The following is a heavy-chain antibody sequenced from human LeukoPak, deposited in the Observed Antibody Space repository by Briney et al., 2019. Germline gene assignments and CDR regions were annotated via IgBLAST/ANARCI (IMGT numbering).Heavy chain of an antibody. CDR1: GFTFSSYA. CDR2: IKQDGSEK. CDR3: ARDTAGADY. V-gene: IGHV3-7*03. Sequence: GGSLRLSCAASGFTFSSYAMSWVRQAPGKGLEWVANIKQDGSEKYYVDSVKGRFTISRDNAKDSLYLQMNSLRAEDTAMYYCARDTAGADYWGQGTLVTVSS. J-gene: IGHJ4*02. D-gene: IGHD1-26*01.